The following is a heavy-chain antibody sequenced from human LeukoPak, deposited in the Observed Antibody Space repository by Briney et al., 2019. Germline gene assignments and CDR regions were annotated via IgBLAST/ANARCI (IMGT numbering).Heavy chain of an antibody. J-gene: IGHJ4*02. V-gene: IGHV3-73*01. CDR3: TRLYSSSYPDY. CDR1: VFTFSGSA. CDR2: IRSKANSYAT. Sequence: GGSLRLSCAASVFTFSGSAMHWVRQASGKGLEWVGRIRSKANSYATAYAASVKGRFTISRDDSKNTAYLQMNSLKTEDTAVYYCTRLYSSSYPDYWGQGTLVTVSS. D-gene: IGHD6-13*01.